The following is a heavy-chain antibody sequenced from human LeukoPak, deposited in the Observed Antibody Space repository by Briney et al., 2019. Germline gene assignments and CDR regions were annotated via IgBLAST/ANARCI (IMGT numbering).Heavy chain of an antibody. Sequence: GRSLRLSCAASGFIFSNSGMHWVRQAPGKGLEWVTVIYTDGSTKYYADSVKGRFTISRDNAKNSLYLQMNSLRAEDTAVYYCARDRGYCSSTSCYMGYYYGMDVWGQGTTVTVSS. D-gene: IGHD2-2*02. CDR3: ARDRGYCSSTSCYMGYYYGMDV. CDR2: IYTDGSTK. J-gene: IGHJ6*02. CDR1: GFIFSNSG. V-gene: IGHV3-33*01.